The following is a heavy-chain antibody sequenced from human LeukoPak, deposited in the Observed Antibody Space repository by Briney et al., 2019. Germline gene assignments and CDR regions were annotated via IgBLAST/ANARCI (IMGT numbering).Heavy chain of an antibody. Sequence: SVKVSCKTSGYTFTSYGIVWVRQAPGQGLEWMGEITPIFGAANYAQTFQGRVTITADESTSTVFMELSSLRSDDTAFYYCARNSRVASTSGLNYWGQGTLVTVSS. CDR2: ITPIFGAA. D-gene: IGHD4-23*01. CDR3: ARNSRVASTSGLNY. V-gene: IGHV1-69*13. CDR1: GYTFTSYG. J-gene: IGHJ4*02.